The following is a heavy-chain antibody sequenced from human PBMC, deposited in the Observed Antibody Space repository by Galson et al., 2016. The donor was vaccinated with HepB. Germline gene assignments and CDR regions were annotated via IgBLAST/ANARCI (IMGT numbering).Heavy chain of an antibody. D-gene: IGHD3-10*01. CDR3: AITRAFDY. J-gene: IGHJ4*02. CDR1: GGSFSGYY. V-gene: IGHV4-34*01. Sequence: SETLSLTCAVYGGSFSGYYWNWIRQPPGKGLEWIGEINRSGSTNCNPSLTSRVTISVDTSKNQFSLKLSSVTAADTAVYYCAITRAFDYWGQGTLVTVSS. CDR2: INRSGST.